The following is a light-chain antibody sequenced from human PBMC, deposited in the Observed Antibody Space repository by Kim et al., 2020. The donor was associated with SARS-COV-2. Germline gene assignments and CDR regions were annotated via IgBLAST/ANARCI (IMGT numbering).Light chain of an antibody. J-gene: IGKJ2*03. CDR2: GAS. V-gene: IGKV3-20*01. CDR1: QSISSNY. Sequence: LSPGERVTLSCRASQSISSNYLAWYQQKSGQAPRLLIFGASHRATGIPDRFSGGGSGAYFTLTISRLEPEDFAVYYCQQYDSSVYSFGQETKLEI. CDR3: QQYDSSVYS.